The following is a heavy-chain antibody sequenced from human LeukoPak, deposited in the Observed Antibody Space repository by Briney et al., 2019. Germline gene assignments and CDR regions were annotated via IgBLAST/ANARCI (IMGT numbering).Heavy chain of an antibody. CDR2: ISSSGSTI. CDR3: ARDPRGYCSSTGCHPWFDP. D-gene: IGHD2-2*01. J-gene: IGHJ5*02. CDR1: GFTFSDYY. Sequence: GGSLRLSCAASGFTFSDYYMSWIRQAPGKGLEWVSYISSSGSTIYYADSVKGRFTISRDNAKNSLYLQMNSLRAEDTAVYYCARDPRGYCSSTGCHPWFDPWGQGTLVTVSS. V-gene: IGHV3-11*01.